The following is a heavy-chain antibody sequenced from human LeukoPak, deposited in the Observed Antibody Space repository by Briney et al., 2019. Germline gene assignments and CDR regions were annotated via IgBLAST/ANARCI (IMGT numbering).Heavy chain of an antibody. Sequence: GGSLRLPCAASGFTFSSYAMSWVRQAPGNGLEWVAAISGGGGSTYYADSVKGRFTISRDNSKNTLYLQMNSLSADDTAVFYCARHDRGSGSPYYFDYWGQGTLVTVSP. CDR1: GFTFSSYA. J-gene: IGHJ4*02. CDR2: ISGGGGST. CDR3: ARHDRGSGSPYYFDY. D-gene: IGHD3-10*01. V-gene: IGHV3-23*01.